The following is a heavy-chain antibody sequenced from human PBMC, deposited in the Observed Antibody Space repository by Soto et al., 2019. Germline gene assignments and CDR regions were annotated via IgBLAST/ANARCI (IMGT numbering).Heavy chain of an antibody. Sequence: GGSLRLSCAASGFTFSRDGMSWVRQAPGKGLEWVSLVTDNGRSTYYADSVKGRFTISRDNTKNTLFLQMNSLRAEDTAVYYCAKERATTTAFDYWGQGALVTVSS. CDR1: GFTFSRDG. V-gene: IGHV3-23*01. CDR2: VTDNGRST. D-gene: IGHD4-17*01. J-gene: IGHJ4*02. CDR3: AKERATTTAFDY.